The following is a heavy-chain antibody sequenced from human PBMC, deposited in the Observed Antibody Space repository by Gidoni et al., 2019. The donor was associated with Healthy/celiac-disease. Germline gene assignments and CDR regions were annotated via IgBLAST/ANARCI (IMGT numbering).Heavy chain of an antibody. Sequence: EVQLLESGGGLVQPGGSLRLSCAASGFPFSSYAMSWVRQAPGKGLEWVSAISGSGGSTYYADSVKGRFTISRDNSKNTLYLQMNSLRAEDTAVYYCAKDLSYDYGGISADYWGQGTLVTVSS. CDR1: GFPFSSYA. J-gene: IGHJ4*02. CDR2: ISGSGGST. V-gene: IGHV3-23*01. CDR3: AKDLSYDYGGISADY. D-gene: IGHD4-17*01.